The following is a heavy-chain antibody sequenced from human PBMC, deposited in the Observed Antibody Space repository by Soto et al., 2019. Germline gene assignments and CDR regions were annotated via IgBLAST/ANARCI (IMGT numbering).Heavy chain of an antibody. Sequence: QVQLVQSGAEVKKPGASVKVSCKASGYTFTSYAMHWVRQAPGQRLEWMGWINAGNGNTKYSQKFQGRVTITRDTSASTAYMALSSMRSEDTAVYYCARGYSSGWHLDYWGQGTLVTVSS. J-gene: IGHJ4*02. CDR3: ARGYSSGWHLDY. V-gene: IGHV1-3*01. D-gene: IGHD6-19*01. CDR1: GYTFTSYA. CDR2: INAGNGNT.